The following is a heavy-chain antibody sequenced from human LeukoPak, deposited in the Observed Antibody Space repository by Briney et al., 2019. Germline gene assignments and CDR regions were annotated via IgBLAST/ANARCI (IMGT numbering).Heavy chain of an antibody. Sequence: PGGSLRLSCAASGFTFSSYAMSWVRQAPGKGLEWVSAISGSGGSTYYADSVKGRFTISRDNSKNTLYLQMNSLRAEDTAVYYCARDPTMIVVVITTTDPYYFDYWGQGTLVTVSS. D-gene: IGHD3-22*01. CDR1: GFTFSSYA. V-gene: IGHV3-23*01. CDR3: ARDPTMIVVVITTTDPYYFDY. CDR2: ISGSGGST. J-gene: IGHJ4*02.